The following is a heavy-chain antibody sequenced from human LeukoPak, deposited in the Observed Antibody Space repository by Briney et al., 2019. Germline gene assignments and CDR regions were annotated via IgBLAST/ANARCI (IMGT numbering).Heavy chain of an antibody. V-gene: IGHV4-39*01. CDR1: GGSNSRGSYY. D-gene: IGHD3-3*01. CDR3: ARHLEYDFWGGYYTGWFDP. J-gene: IGHJ5*02. Sequence: SETLSLTCTVSGGSNSRGSYYWRGIRQPPGKGREWIGCIYYSGSTYYNPFLKSRVTTSMATSQNQSSLKPGAATAADTAVYYCARHLEYDFWGGYYTGWFDPWGQGTLATVSS. CDR2: IYYSGST.